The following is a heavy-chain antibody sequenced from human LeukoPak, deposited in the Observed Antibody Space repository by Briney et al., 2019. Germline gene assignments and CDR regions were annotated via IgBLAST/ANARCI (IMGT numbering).Heavy chain of an antibody. CDR2: INADGSTA. CDR3: VVVVEPPDSDGFDV. D-gene: IGHD1-14*01. J-gene: IGHJ3*01. CDR1: GFTFGNSW. Sequence: GGSLRLSCAASGFTFGNSWVHWARQAPGKGLVWVSLINADGSTATYADSVKGRFTISRNNARNTLSLQMNSLTIEDTAVYYCVVVVEPPDSDGFDVWGQGTMITVSS. V-gene: IGHV3-74*01.